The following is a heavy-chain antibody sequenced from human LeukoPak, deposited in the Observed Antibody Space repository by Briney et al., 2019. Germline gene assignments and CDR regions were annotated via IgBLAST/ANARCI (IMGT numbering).Heavy chain of an antibody. V-gene: IGHV3-9*01. CDR3: AKDNGYYGSGSYYNG. Sequence: GGSLRLSCAASGFTFDDYAMHWVRQAPGRGLEWVSGISWNSGSIGYADSVKGRFTISRDNAKNSLYLQMNSLRAEDTALYYCAKDNGYYGSGSYYNGWGQGTLVTVSS. D-gene: IGHD3-10*01. J-gene: IGHJ4*02. CDR2: ISWNSGSI. CDR1: GFTFDDYA.